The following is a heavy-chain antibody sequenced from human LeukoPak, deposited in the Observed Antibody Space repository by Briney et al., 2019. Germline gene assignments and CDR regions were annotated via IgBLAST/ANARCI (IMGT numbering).Heavy chain of an antibody. CDR1: GFTFSHYW. CDR2: LNQDGSVQ. D-gene: IGHD2-8*01. J-gene: IGHJ3*01. V-gene: IGHV3-7*01. Sequence: PGGSLRLSCEASGFTFSHYWMTWYRQAPGKGLEWVANLNQDGSVQAYGDSVRGRFTISRDNAKNSVYIQMSSLRVEDTAMYYCARDHNVADVWGQGTMVIVSS. CDR3: ARDHNVADV.